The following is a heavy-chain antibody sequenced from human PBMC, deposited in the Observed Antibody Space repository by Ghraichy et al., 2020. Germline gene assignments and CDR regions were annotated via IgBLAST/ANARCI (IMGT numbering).Heavy chain of an antibody. V-gene: IGHV3-21*01. CDR3: ARVNWGASDAFDI. D-gene: IGHD7-27*01. CDR2: ISSSSSYI. J-gene: IGHJ3*02. CDR1: GFTFSSYS. Sequence: GGSLRLSCAASGFTFSSYSMNWVRQAPGKGLEWVSSISSSSSYIYYADSVKGRFTISRDNAKNSLYLQMNSLRAEDTAVYYCARVNWGASDAFDIWGQGTMVTVSS.